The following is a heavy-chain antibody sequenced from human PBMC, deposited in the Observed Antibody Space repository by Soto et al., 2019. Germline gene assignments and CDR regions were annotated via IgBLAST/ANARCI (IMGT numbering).Heavy chain of an antibody. CDR3: ATGAAFYYDTSRF. Sequence: GGSLRLSCVASDFGMHWLRQAPGEGLEWVAVLSPNGENQYYRDSVRGRFTISRDTSKSTLYLQMTSLRPEDTAVYYCATGAAFYYDTSRFWGQGTLVTVSS. CDR1: DFG. CDR2: LSPNGENQ. V-gene: IGHV3-33*01. J-gene: IGHJ4*02. D-gene: IGHD3-22*01.